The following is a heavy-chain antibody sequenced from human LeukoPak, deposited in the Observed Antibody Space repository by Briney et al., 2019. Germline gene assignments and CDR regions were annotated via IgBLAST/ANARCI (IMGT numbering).Heavy chain of an antibody. Sequence: PGGSLRLSCAASGFTFDDYAMHWVRQAPGKGLEWVSGISWNSGSIGYADSVKGRFTISRDNAKNSLYLQMNSLRAEDTALYYCAKGVLIAAAGNDALDYWGQGTLVTVSS. D-gene: IGHD6-13*01. CDR3: AKGVLIAAAGNDALDY. CDR2: ISWNSGSI. CDR1: GFTFDDYA. V-gene: IGHV3-9*01. J-gene: IGHJ4*02.